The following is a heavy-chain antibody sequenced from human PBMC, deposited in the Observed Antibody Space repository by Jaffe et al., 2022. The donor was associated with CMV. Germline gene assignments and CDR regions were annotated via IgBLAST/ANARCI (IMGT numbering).Heavy chain of an antibody. Sequence: EVQLVQSGAEVKKPGESLKISCKGSGYSFTTSWIAWVRQMPGKGLEYMGIIHPAASHTTYRPSFEGQVTFSADRSISTAFLQWNSLRASDTAIYYCARHEDGNPFDYWGQGTLVTVSS. V-gene: IGHV5-51*01. D-gene: IGHD4-17*01. J-gene: IGHJ4*02. CDR2: IHPAASHT. CDR3: ARHEDGNPFDY. CDR1: GYSFTTSW.